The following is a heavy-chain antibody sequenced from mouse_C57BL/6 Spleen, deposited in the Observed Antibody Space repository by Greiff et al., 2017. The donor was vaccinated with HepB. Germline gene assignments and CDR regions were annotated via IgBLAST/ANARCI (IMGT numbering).Heavy chain of an antibody. CDR2: IFPGSGST. J-gene: IGHJ3*01. V-gene: IGHV1-75*01. CDR3: ARQPYGNYAWFAY. CDR1: GYTFTDYY. D-gene: IGHD2-1*01. Sequence: VQLQQSGPELVKPGASVKISCKASGYTFTDYYINWVKQRPGQGLEWIGWIFPGSGSTYYNEKFKGKATLTVDKSSSTAYMLLSSLTSEDSAVYFCARQPYGNYAWFAYWGQGTLVTVSA.